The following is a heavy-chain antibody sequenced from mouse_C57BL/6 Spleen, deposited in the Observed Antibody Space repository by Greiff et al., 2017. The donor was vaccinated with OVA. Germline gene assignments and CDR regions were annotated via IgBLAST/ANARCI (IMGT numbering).Heavy chain of an antibody. D-gene: IGHD3-2*02. CDR3: TRSRDSSGYPFAY. J-gene: IGHJ3*01. CDR2: INPSNGGT. V-gene: IGHV1-53*01. Sequence: QVQLQQPGTELVKPGASVKLSCKASGYTFTSYWMHWVKQRPGQGLEWIGNINPSNGGTNYNEKFKSKATLTVDKSSSTAYMQLSSLTSEDSADYYGTRSRDSSGYPFAYWGQGTLVTVSA. CDR1: GYTFTSYW.